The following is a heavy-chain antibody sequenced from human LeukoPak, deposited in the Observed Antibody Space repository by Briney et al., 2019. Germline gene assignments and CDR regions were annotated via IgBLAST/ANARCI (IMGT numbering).Heavy chain of an antibody. CDR2: ISDDGDTK. D-gene: IGHD2-8*01. V-gene: IGHV3-30*18. Sequence: PGRSLRLSCAASGFTFSGFGMHWVRQAPGKGLEWVAVISDDGDTKFYADSVKGPFTISRDNSKNTVYLQMNRLMTEDAGIYYCAKSGVRYCTRGNCYFDYWGQGTLVTVSS. CDR1: GFTFSGFG. J-gene: IGHJ4*02. CDR3: AKSGVRYCTRGNCYFDY.